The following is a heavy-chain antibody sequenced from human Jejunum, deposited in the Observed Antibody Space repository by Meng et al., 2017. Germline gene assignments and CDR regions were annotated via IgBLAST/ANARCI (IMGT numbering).Heavy chain of an antibody. CDR2: IYHSGIT. CDR1: GDSISGSNW. Sequence: QVQLQESGPGLGKPSGTLSLTCAVSGDSISGSNWWSWVRQPPGKGLEWIGEIYHSGITYYNPSLKSRVTISVDKSKNQFSLRLSFVTAADTAVYYCAKYSRGFDSWGQGTLVTVSS. CDR3: AKYSRGFDS. V-gene: IGHV4-4*02. D-gene: IGHD2-15*01. J-gene: IGHJ4*02.